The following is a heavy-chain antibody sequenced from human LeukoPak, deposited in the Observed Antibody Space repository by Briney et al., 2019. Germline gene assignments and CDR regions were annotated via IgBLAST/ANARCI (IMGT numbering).Heavy chain of an antibody. CDR3: AKDFARLITGHDFDN. CDR1: GFTFSSYG. V-gene: IGHV3-30*02. Sequence: PGGSLRLSCAASGFTFSSYGMHWVRQAPGKGLEWVAFIRNHGTDEYYAESVRGRFTISRDNSKNMLYMQMNSLRAEDTAVYYCAKDFARLITGHDFDNWGQGTLVTVSS. CDR2: IRNHGTDE. J-gene: IGHJ4*02. D-gene: IGHD3-10*01.